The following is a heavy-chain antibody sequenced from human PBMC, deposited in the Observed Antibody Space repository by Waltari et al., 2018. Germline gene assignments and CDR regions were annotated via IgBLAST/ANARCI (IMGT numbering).Heavy chain of an antibody. CDR3: ARWSARPRATGDQDFFDY. CDR2: IYYRGST. D-gene: IGHD7-27*01. J-gene: IGHJ4*02. CDR1: GGSISSSSYY. Sequence: QLQLQESGPGLVKPSETLSLTCTVSGGSISSSSYYWGWIRPPPGKGLEWIGSIYYRGSTYYNPSLKSRVTISVDTSKNQFSLKLSSVTAADTAVYYCARWSARPRATGDQDFFDYWGQGTLVTVSS. V-gene: IGHV4-39*01.